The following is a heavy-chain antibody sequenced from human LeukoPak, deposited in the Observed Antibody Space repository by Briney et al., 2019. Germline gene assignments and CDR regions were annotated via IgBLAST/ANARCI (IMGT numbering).Heavy chain of an antibody. CDR3: AKDSDSSGYQPNYFDY. D-gene: IGHD3-22*01. V-gene: IGHV3-48*01. J-gene: IGHJ4*02. Sequence: GGTLRLSCAASGFTFSSYSMNWVRQAPGEGLEWVSYISSLSGTIYYADSVKGRFTISRDNAKNSLYLQMDSLRAEDTAVYYCAKDSDSSGYQPNYFDYWGQGTLVTVSP. CDR1: GFTFSSYS. CDR2: ISSLSGTI.